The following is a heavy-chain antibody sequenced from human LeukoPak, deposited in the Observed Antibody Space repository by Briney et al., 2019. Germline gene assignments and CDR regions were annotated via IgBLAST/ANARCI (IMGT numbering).Heavy chain of an antibody. CDR3: AGGDGGPRLGYYLDY. Sequence: GESLKISCKGSGYSFTSYWIGWVRQMPGKGLEWMGIIYPGDSDTRYSPSFQGQVTISADKSISTAYLQWSSLKASDTAMYYCAGGDGGPRLGYYLDYWGQGTLVTVSS. J-gene: IGHJ4*02. V-gene: IGHV5-51*01. CDR1: GYSFTSYW. CDR2: IYPGDSDT. D-gene: IGHD2-15*01.